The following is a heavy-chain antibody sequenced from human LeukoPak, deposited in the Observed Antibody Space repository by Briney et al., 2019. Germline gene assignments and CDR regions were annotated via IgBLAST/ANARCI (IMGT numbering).Heavy chain of an antibody. Sequence: GGSLRLSCAASGFTLSSYWMHWVRQAPGKGLVWVSRINTDGSSTTYVDSVKGRFTISRDNAKNTLYMQMNSLRAEDAAVYYCARELSREKDYWGQGTLVTVSS. D-gene: IGHD3-16*02. J-gene: IGHJ4*02. CDR2: INTDGSST. CDR3: ARELSREKDY. CDR1: GFTLSSYW. V-gene: IGHV3-74*01.